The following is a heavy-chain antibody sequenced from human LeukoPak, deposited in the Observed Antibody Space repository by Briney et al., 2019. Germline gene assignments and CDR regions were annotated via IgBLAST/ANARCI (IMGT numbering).Heavy chain of an antibody. CDR1: GYTFNNYG. CDR2: ISAYNANT. J-gene: IGHJ4*02. CDR3: VRDLGRGSPGDYFDY. Sequence: ASVTVSCKASGYTFNNYGISWVRQAPGQGLAWRGWISAYNANTKYAQKVQGRVTMTTDTSMSTAYMELRSLRSDDTAVYYCVRDLGRGSPGDYFDYWGQGTLVTVSS. V-gene: IGHV1-18*01. D-gene: IGHD1-26*01.